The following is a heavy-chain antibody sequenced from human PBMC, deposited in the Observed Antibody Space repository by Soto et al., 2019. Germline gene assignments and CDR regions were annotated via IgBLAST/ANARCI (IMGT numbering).Heavy chain of an antibody. Sequence: QLQLQESGPGLVKPSETLSLTCTVSGGSISSSSYYWGWIRQPPGKGLEWIGSIYYSGSTYYHPSLKSRVTISVDTSKNQFSLKLSSVTAADTAVYYCARHSLYYDFWFYYMDVWGKGTTVTVSS. J-gene: IGHJ6*03. CDR3: ARHSLYYDFWFYYMDV. V-gene: IGHV4-39*01. CDR1: GGSISSSSYY. CDR2: IYYSGST. D-gene: IGHD3-3*01.